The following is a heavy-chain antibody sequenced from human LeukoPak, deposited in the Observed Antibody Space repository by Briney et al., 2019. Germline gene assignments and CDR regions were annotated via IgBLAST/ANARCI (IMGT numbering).Heavy chain of an antibody. V-gene: IGHV3-23*01. CDR1: GFTFSSYA. J-gene: IGHJ6*03. CDR2: ISGSGGST. CDR3: AKDRDTAMVSYMDV. D-gene: IGHD5-18*01. Sequence: GGSLRLSCAASGFTFSSYAMSCVRQAPGKGLEWVSAISGSGGSTYYADSVKGRLTISRDNSKNTLYLQMNSLRAGDTAVYYCAKDRDTAMVSYMDVWGKGTTVTVSS.